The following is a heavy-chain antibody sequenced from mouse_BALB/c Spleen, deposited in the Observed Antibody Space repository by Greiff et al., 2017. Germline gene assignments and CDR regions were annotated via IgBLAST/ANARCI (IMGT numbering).Heavy chain of an antibody. Sequence: EVHLVESGGGLVQPGGSRKLSCAASGFTFSSFGMHWVRQAPEKGLEWVAYISSGSSTIYYADTVKGRFTISRDNPKNTLFLQMTSLRSEDTAMYYCARAYSYAMDYWGQGTSVTVSS. CDR1: GFTFSSFG. D-gene: IGHD2-10*01. V-gene: IGHV5-17*02. J-gene: IGHJ4*01. CDR2: ISSGSSTI. CDR3: ARAYSYAMDY.